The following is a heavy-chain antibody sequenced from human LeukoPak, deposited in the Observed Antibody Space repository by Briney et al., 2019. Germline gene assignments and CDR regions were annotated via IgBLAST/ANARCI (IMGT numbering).Heavy chain of an antibody. CDR2: ISSSSSTI. Sequence: PGGSLRLSCAASGFTFSSYSMNWVRQAPGKGLEWVSYISSSSSTIYYADSVKGRFTISRDNAKNSLYLQMNSLRAEDTAVYYCARESPITILDYWGQGTLVTVSS. J-gene: IGHJ4*02. D-gene: IGHD3-10*01. CDR1: GFTFSSYS. CDR3: ARESPITILDY. V-gene: IGHV3-48*04.